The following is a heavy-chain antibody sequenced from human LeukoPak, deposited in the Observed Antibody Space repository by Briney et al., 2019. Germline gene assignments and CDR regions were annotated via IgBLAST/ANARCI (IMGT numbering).Heavy chain of an antibody. J-gene: IGHJ4*02. CDR2: ISSSSSYI. CDR3: ARGGHYDSVWGRYRQKDGFDY. V-gene: IGHV3-21*01. CDR1: GFTFSSYS. Sequence: PGGSLRLSCAASGFTFSSYSMNWVRQAPGKGLEWVSSISSSSSYIYYADSVKGRFTISRDNAKNSLYLQMNSLRAEDTAVYYCARGGHYDSVWGRYRQKDGFDYWGQGTLVTVSS. D-gene: IGHD3-16*02.